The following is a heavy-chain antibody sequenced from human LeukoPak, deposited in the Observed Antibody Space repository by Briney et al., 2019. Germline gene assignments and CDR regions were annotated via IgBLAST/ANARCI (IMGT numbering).Heavy chain of an antibody. CDR2: IYYSGST. Sequence: SETLSLTCTVSGGSISSYYWSWIRQPPGKGLEWIGYIYYSGSTNYNASLKSRVTISVDTSKNQYSLNLSAVTAADTAVYYCVRHLRHYYMDVWGKGTTVTVSS. CDR1: GGSISSYY. V-gene: IGHV4-59*01. J-gene: IGHJ6*03. CDR3: VRHLRHYYMDV.